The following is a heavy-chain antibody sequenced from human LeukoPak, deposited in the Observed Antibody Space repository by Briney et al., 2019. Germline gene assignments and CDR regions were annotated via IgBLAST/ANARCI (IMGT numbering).Heavy chain of an antibody. V-gene: IGHV3-23*01. CDR3: AKDGLLVGATVAGV. Sequence: PGGSLRLSCAASGFSFSSYSMNWVRQAPGKGLEWVSAISGSGGSTYYADSVKGRFTISRDNSKNTLYLQMNSLRAEDTAVYYCAKDGLLVGATVAGVWGQGTLVTVSS. J-gene: IGHJ4*02. CDR2: ISGSGGST. D-gene: IGHD1-26*01. CDR1: GFSFSSYS.